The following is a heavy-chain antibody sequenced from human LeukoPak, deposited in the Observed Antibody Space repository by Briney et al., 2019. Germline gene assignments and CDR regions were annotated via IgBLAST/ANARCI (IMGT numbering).Heavy chain of an antibody. Sequence: ASVKVSCKASGYTFTGYYMHWVRQAPGQGLEWMGWVNPNSGGTNYAQKFRGRVTMTRDTSISAAYMELSRLTSDDTAVYYCARGSSAEVDYWGQGTLVTVSS. V-gene: IGHV1-2*02. CDR3: ARGSSAEVDY. CDR2: VNPNSGGT. J-gene: IGHJ4*02. CDR1: GYTFTGYY. D-gene: IGHD2-2*01.